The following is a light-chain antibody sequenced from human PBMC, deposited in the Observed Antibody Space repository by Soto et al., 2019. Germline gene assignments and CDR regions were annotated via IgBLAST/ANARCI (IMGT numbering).Light chain of an antibody. V-gene: IGKV3-15*01. CDR1: QSVSSD. Sequence: EIVMTQSPATLSVSPGERATLSCRASQSVSSDLAWYQQKPGQAPRLLIYGASTRATGIPVRFSGSGSGTEVTLTISSLRSEDFAVYYCQQYNSWPPRTFGQGTKVEIK. CDR3: QQYNSWPPRT. J-gene: IGKJ1*01. CDR2: GAS.